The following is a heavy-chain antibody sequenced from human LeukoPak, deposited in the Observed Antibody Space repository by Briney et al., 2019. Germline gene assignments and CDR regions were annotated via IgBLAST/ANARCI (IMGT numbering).Heavy chain of an antibody. V-gene: IGHV1-8*01. CDR1: GYTFTRYD. CDR2: MNPNSGNT. D-gene: IGHD2-2*01. CDR3: ARGRRRYCSSTSCPKGYYFDY. J-gene: IGHJ4*02. Sequence: ASVKVSCKASGYTFTRYDFNWVRQATGQGLEWTGWMNPNSGNTGYAQKFQGRVTITRNTSISTAYMELSSLRSEDTAVYYCARGRRRYCSSTSCPKGYYFDYWGQGTLVTVSS.